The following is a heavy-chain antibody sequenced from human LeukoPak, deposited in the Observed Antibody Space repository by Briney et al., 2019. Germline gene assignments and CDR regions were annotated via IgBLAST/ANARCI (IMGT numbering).Heavy chain of an antibody. J-gene: IGHJ4*02. CDR1: GGTFSGYP. CDR2: IIPIFGTA. Sequence: GASVTVSCNASGGTFSGYPISWVRQAPGQGLEWMGVIIPIFGTANYTQKFQGRVTITTDEYTSTVYMELRSLRSEDTAVYYCAREGYYDSSGYFRRPLHFDYWGQGTLVTVSS. D-gene: IGHD3-22*01. V-gene: IGHV1-69*05. CDR3: AREGYYDSSGYFRRPLHFDY.